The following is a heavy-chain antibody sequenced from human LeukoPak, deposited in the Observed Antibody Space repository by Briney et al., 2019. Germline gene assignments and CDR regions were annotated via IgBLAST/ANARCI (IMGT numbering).Heavy chain of an antibody. V-gene: IGHV1-46*03. CDR3: AIINRAMANFDY. CDR2: INPSGGST. CDR1: GYTFTSYC. D-gene: IGHD5-18*01. J-gene: IGHJ4*02. Sequence: ASVKVSCKASGYTFTSYCMHWVRQAPGQGLEWMGIINPSGGSTSYAQKFQGRVTMTRDTSTSTVYMELSSLRSEDTAVYYCAIINRAMANFDYWGQGTLVTVSS.